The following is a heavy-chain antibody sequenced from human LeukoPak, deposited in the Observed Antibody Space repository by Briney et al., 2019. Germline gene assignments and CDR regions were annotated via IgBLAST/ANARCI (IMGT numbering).Heavy chain of an antibody. CDR1: GFTFSSYA. D-gene: IGHD3-22*01. CDR2: ISGSGSFT. V-gene: IGHV3-23*01. CDR3: AKGYEMIVVVTPFVY. J-gene: IGHJ4*02. Sequence: GGSLRLSCAASGFTFSSYAMHWVRQAPGKGLEWVSAISGSGSFTSYTDSVKGRFTISRDNSKNTLFLQMNSLRAEDTAVYYCAKGYEMIVVVTPFVYWGQGTLVTVSS.